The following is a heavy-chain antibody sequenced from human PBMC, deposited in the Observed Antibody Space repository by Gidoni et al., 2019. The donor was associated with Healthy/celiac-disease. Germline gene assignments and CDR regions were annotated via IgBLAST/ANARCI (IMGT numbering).Heavy chain of an antibody. Sequence: QVQLVQSGAEVKKPGSSVKVSCKASGGTFRSYAISWVRQAPGQGLEWMGRIIPILGIANYAQKFQGRVTITADKSTSTAYMELSSLRSEDTAVYYCARDVGYCSGGSCSYYMDVWGKGTTVNVSS. CDR2: IIPILGIA. CDR3: ARDVGYCSGGSCSYYMDV. J-gene: IGHJ6*03. CDR1: GGTFRSYA. D-gene: IGHD2-15*01. V-gene: IGHV1-69*04.